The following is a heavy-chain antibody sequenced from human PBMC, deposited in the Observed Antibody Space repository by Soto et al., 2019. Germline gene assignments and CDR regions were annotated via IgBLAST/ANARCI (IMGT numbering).Heavy chain of an antibody. D-gene: IGHD2-2*03. CDR2: IYYSGST. CDR3: ARHNLDIVVVPAAYNWFDP. J-gene: IGHJ5*02. V-gene: IGHV4-59*08. Sequence: PSETLSLTCTVSGGSISSYYWSWIRQPPGKGLEWIGYIYYSGSTNYNPSLKSRVTISVDTSKNQFSLKLSSVTAADTAVYYCARHNLDIVVVPAAYNWFDPWGQGTLVTVSS. CDR1: GGSISSYY.